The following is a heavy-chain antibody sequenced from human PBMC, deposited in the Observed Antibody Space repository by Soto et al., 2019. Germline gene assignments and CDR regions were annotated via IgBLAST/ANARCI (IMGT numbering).Heavy chain of an antibody. V-gene: IGHV3-64*01. D-gene: IGHD3-22*01. CDR3: ARDQLYYNDISGRPLNAFDV. Sequence: PGGSLRLSCAASGFTFSSYAMHWVRQAPGKGLEYVSVISSNGGSTYYANSVKGRFTISRDNSKNTLYLQMGSLRAEDMAVYYCARDQLYYNDISGRPLNAFDVWGQGTMVTVSS. J-gene: IGHJ3*01. CDR2: ISSNGGST. CDR1: GFTFSSYA.